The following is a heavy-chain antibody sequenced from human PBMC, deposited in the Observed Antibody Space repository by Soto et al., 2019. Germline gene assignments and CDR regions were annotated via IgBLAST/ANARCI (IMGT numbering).Heavy chain of an antibody. V-gene: IGHV1-18*01. D-gene: IGHD2-2*01. J-gene: IGHJ4*02. CDR1: GYTLTELS. Sequence: VKVSCKVSGYTLTELSMHWVRQAPGKGLEWMGWISAYNGNTNYAQKLQGRVTMTTDTSTSTAYMELRSLRSDDTAVYYCARDVADIVVVPASGIFDYWGQGTLVTVSS. CDR3: ARDVADIVVVPASGIFDY. CDR2: ISAYNGNT.